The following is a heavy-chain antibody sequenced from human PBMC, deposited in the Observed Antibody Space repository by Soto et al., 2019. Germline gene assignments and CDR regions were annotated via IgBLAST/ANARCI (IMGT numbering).Heavy chain of an antibody. V-gene: IGHV4-39*01. J-gene: IGHJ6*03. CDR3: ARLAAQLAYVGYYYYYMDV. Sequence: PSETLSLTCTVSGGSISSSSYYWGWIRQPPGKGLEWIGSIYYSGSTYYNPSLKSRVTISVDTSKNQFSLKLSSVTAADTAVYYCARLAAQLAYVGYYYYYMDVWGKGTTVTVSS. D-gene: IGHD6-13*01. CDR1: GGSISSSSYY. CDR2: IYYSGST.